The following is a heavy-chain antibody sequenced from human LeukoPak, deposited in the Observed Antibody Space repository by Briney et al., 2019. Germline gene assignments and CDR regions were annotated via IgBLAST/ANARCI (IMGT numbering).Heavy chain of an antibody. V-gene: IGHV1-46*01. CDR3: AREASGGYFDY. Sequence: ASVKVSFKASGYTFSSYYMHWVRQAPGQGREGVGLINPTGDSTNYAQNFRGRVTMTRDTSTSTVYMDLNSLRSEDTAVYYCAREASGGYFDYWGQGTLVTVSS. CDR1: GYTFSSYY. D-gene: IGHD4-23*01. CDR2: INPTGDST. J-gene: IGHJ4*02.